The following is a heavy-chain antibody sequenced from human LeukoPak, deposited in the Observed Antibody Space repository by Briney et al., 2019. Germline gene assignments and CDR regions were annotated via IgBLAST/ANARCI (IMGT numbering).Heavy chain of an antibody. V-gene: IGHV4-4*02. CDR1: GDSISSNNW. Sequence: SETLSLTCAVSGDSISSNNWWSWVRQPPGKGLEWIGEVYHSGNTNYNPSLKSRVIISLDKSKNQFSLKLNSVTAADTAVYFCAKFPFGIKAALDAFDIWGHGTMVAVSS. CDR3: AKFPFGIKAALDAFDI. J-gene: IGHJ3*02. D-gene: IGHD3-16*01. CDR2: VYHSGNT.